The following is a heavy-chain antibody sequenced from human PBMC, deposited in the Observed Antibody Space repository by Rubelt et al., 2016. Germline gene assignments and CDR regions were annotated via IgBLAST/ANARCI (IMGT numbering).Heavy chain of an antibody. CDR2: ISSSSSYT. J-gene: IGHJ4*02. V-gene: IGHV3-11*05. D-gene: IGHD2-2*01. CDR3: AGVGVVPAAPLVY. Sequence: QLQLQESGPGLVKPSETLSLTCTVSGGSISSSSYYWGWIRQPPGKGLEWVSYISSSSSYTNYAASGRGRFTISRDNAKNQLYLQMNSRGAEDTAVYYCAGVGVVPAAPLVYWGQGTLVTVSS. CDR1: GGSISSSSYY.